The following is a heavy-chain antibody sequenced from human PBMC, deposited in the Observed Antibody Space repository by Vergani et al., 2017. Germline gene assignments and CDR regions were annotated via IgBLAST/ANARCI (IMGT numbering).Heavy chain of an antibody. CDR2: INHSGST. Sequence: QVQLQQWGAGLLKPSETLSLTCAVYGGSFSGYYWSWIRQPPGKGLEWIGEINHSGSTNYNPSLKSRVTISVDTSKNQFCLKLSSVTAADTAVYYCARQRWLVQLFDYWGQGTLVTVSS. CDR1: GGSFSGYY. V-gene: IGHV4-34*01. CDR3: ARQRWLVQLFDY. D-gene: IGHD6-19*01. J-gene: IGHJ4*02.